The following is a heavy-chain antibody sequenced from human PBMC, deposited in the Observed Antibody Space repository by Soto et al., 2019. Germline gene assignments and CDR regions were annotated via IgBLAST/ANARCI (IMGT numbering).Heavy chain of an antibody. Sequence: EVQLVESGGGVVRPGGSLRLSCAASGFTFDDYGMSWVRQAPGKGLEWVSGINWNGGSTGYADSVQGRFTISRDKAKNSLYLQMNSLRAEYTALYHCARAAQSYGSASYPYYYYMDVWGKGTTVTVSS. CDR3: ARAAQSYGSASYPYYYYMDV. J-gene: IGHJ6*03. D-gene: IGHD3-10*01. V-gene: IGHV3-20*01. CDR2: INWNGGST. CDR1: GFTFDDYG.